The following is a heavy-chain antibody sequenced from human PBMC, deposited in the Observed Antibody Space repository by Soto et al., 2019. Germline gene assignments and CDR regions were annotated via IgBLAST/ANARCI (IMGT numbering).Heavy chain of an antibody. CDR3: TKARSGWYLYYFDY. J-gene: IGHJ4*02. Sequence: GGSLRLSCAASGFIFNNYAMNWVRQAPGKGPEWVSGISGSGSSTYYADSVQGRFTISRDKSKNILYLQMSSLRADDTAVYYCTKARSGWYLYYFDYWGQGTLVTVSS. CDR2: ISGSGSST. V-gene: IGHV3-23*01. CDR1: GFIFNNYA. D-gene: IGHD6-19*01.